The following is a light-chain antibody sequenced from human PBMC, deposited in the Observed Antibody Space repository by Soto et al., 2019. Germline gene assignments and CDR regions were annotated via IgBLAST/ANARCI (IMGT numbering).Light chain of an antibody. V-gene: IGKV3-20*01. Sequence: IVLTQSPGTVSLSAGERATLSCRASQSISSRYLAWYQQKPGQAPRLLIYGASSRATGIPDRFTGSGSGTDFTLTISRLEPEDFAVYYCQQYGSSPQFPFGQGTRLEIK. CDR2: GAS. CDR3: QQYGSSPQFP. J-gene: IGKJ5*01. CDR1: QSISSRY.